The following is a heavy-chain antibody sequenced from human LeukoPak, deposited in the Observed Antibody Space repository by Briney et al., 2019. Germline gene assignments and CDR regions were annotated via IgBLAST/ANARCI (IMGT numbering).Heavy chain of an antibody. V-gene: IGHV4-38-2*02. Sequence: SETLSLTCTVSGDSMSINYNWGWIRQPPGKGLEWIGSIFHSGATYYSPSLKSRVTISVDTSNNQFSLKLSSMTAADTAVYYCVRHRQWLLFPDYWGQGTLVTVSS. CDR2: IFHSGAT. CDR1: GDSMSINYN. J-gene: IGHJ4*02. D-gene: IGHD6-19*01. CDR3: VRHRQWLLFPDY.